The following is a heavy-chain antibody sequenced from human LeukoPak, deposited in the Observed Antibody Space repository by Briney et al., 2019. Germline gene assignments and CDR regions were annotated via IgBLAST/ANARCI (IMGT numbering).Heavy chain of an antibody. CDR3: AREVYYYDSSGYYYYLYYFDY. D-gene: IGHD3-22*01. V-gene: IGHV4-4*02. J-gene: IGHJ4*02. CDR1: GGSISSSNW. Sequence: SETLSLTCAVSGGSISSSNWWSWVRQPPGKGLEWIGEIYHSGSTNYNPSLKSRVTISVDKSKNQFSLKLSSVTAADTAVYYCAREVYYYDSSGYYYYLYYFDYWGQGTLVTVSS. CDR2: IYHSGST.